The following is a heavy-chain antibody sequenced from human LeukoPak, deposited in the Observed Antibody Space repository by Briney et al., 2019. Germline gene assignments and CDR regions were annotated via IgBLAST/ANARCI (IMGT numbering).Heavy chain of an antibody. CDR3: ARFDSSLESFDY. Sequence: ASVKISCKASGYTFTGYYMHWVRQAPGQGLEWMGWINPNSGGTNYAQKFQGRVTMTRDTSISTAYMELSRLRSDDTAVYYCARFDSSLESFDYWGQGTLVTVSS. V-gene: IGHV1-2*02. CDR1: GYTFTGYY. CDR2: INPNSGGT. J-gene: IGHJ4*02. D-gene: IGHD3-22*01.